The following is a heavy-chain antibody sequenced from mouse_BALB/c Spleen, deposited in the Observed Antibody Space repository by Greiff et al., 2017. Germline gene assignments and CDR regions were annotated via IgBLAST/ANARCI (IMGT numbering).Heavy chain of an antibody. D-gene: IGHD3-1*01. V-gene: IGHV5-4*02. Sequence: EVHLVESGGGLVKPGGSLKLSCAASGFTFSDYYMYWVRQTPEKRLEWVATISDGGSYTYYPDSVKGRFTISRDNAKNNLYLQMSSLKSEDTAMYYCARASSGPHYYAMDYWGQGTSVTVSS. CDR2: ISDGGSYT. CDR3: ARASSGPHYYAMDY. CDR1: GFTFSDYY. J-gene: IGHJ4*01.